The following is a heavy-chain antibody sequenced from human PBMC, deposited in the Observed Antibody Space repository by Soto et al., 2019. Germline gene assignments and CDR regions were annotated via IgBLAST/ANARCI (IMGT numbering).Heavy chain of an antibody. CDR1: GGSFSGYY. D-gene: IGHD7-27*01. CDR3: ARGWGRIFDY. V-gene: IGHV4-34*01. J-gene: IGHJ4*02. CDR2: INHSGST. Sequence: QVQLQQWGAGLLKPSETLSLTCAVYGGSFSGYYWSWIRQPPGKGLEWIGEINHSGSTNYNPSLNSRVTISVDTSKNQFSLKLSSVTDADTAVYYCARGWGRIFDYWGQGTLVTVSS.